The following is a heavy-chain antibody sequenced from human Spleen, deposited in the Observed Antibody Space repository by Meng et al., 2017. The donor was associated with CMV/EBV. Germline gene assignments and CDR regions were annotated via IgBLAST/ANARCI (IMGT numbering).Heavy chain of an antibody. J-gene: IGHJ6*02. CDR2: IFYSGST. CDR1: GGSISSNY. Sequence: SETLSLTCTVSGGSISSNYWDWIRQPPGEGLEWIGSIFYSGSTNYNPSLKSRVTISVDTSKNQFSLKLSSVSAADTAVYFCARGHCRGGACGRLDVWGQGTTVTVSS. D-gene: IGHD2-15*01. CDR3: ARGHCRGGACGRLDV. V-gene: IGHV4-59*01.